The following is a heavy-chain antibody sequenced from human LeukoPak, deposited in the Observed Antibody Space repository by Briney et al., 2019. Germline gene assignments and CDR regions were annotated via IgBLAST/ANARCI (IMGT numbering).Heavy chain of an antibody. J-gene: IGHJ3*02. Sequence: SETLSLTCTVSGGSISSYYWSWIRQPPGKGLEWTGYIYYSGSTNYNPSLKSRVTISVDTSKNQFSLKLSPVTAADTAVYYCARVNIRPIVGAIDAFDIWGQGTMVTVSS. CDR2: IYYSGST. D-gene: IGHD1-26*01. CDR1: GGSISSYY. V-gene: IGHV4-59*12. CDR3: ARVNIRPIVGAIDAFDI.